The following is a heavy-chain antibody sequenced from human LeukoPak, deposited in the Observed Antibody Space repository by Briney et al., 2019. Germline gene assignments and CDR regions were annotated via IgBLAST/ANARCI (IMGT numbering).Heavy chain of an antibody. CDR1: GGSISSYY. J-gene: IGHJ5*02. Sequence: AETLSLTCTVSGGSISSYYWTWIRQPPGKGLEWIGNIYYSGSTNYNPSLKSRVAMSVDTSNIQFSLKLSSVTAADTAVYYCARGGTYIGILSFDLWGQG. D-gene: IGHD3-16*02. V-gene: IGHV4-59*01. CDR3: ARGGTYIGILSFDL. CDR2: IYYSGST.